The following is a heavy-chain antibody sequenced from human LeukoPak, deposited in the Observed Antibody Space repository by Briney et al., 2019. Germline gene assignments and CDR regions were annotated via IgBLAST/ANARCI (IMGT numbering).Heavy chain of an antibody. CDR2: INPTGGST. Sequence: GASVKVSCKASGYTFTTYYIHWVRQAPGQGLEWMGIINPTGGSTNYAQQFQGRVTMTRDTSTRTVFMGLNSLRSEDTAVYYCALYSSTWYWGQGTLVTVSS. CDR1: GYTFTTYY. CDR3: ALYSSTWY. J-gene: IGHJ4*02. D-gene: IGHD6-13*01. V-gene: IGHV1-46*01.